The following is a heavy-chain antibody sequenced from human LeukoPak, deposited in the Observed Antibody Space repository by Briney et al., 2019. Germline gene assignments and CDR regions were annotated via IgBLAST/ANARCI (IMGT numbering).Heavy chain of an antibody. D-gene: IGHD3-3*01. V-gene: IGHV1-18*01. CDR2: ISGYNGNT. Sequence: ASVKVSCKASGYTFTSYGISWVRQAPGQGLEWMGWISGYNGNTDYAQELQGRVTMSTDTSTSTAYMELRSLRSDDTAVYYCAREFRQVLRFLEWEKTYYGMDVWGQGTTVTVSS. CDR1: GYTFTSYG. CDR3: AREFRQVLRFLEWEKTYYGMDV. J-gene: IGHJ6*02.